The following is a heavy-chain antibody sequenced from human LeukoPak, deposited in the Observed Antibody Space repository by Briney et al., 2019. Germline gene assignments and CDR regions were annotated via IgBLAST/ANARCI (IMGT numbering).Heavy chain of an antibody. CDR3: ARRRGSSSRFDP. V-gene: IGHV4-39*01. CDR2: IDYSGST. D-gene: IGHD6-13*01. Sequence: GSLRLSCAASGFTFSSYAMSWVRQPPGKGLEWIGSIDYSGSTYYNASLKSRVTISVDTSKNQFSLKLNSVTAADTAVYYCARRRGSSSRFDPWGQGTLVTVSS. J-gene: IGHJ5*02. CDR1: GFTFSSYA.